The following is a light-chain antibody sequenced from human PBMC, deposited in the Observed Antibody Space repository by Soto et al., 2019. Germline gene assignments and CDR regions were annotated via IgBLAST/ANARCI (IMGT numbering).Light chain of an antibody. CDR1: QDIGIY. J-gene: IGKJ1*01. Sequence: IQLTQSPSSLSASVGDRVTITCRASQDIGIYLAWYQQKPGKVPKLLIYAASTLHSGVPSRFSGSGSGTDFTLTISSLQPEDFATYFCQQLNSYPWSFGQGTKVEIK. V-gene: IGKV1-9*01. CDR2: AAS. CDR3: QQLNSYPWS.